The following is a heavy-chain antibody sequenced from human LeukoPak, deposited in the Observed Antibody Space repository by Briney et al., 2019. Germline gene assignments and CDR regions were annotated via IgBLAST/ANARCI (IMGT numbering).Heavy chain of an antibody. V-gene: IGHV4-59*01. CDR3: ARDLPVGATPYNWLDP. CDR1: GGSISGYY. CDR2: IYYSGST. D-gene: IGHD1-26*01. J-gene: IGHJ5*02. Sequence: SETLSLTCTVSGGSISGYYWSWIRLPPGKGLEWIGYIYYSGSTKYNPSLKSRVTISVDTSKNQFSLKLTSVTAADTAVYYRARDLPVGATPYNWLDPWGQGTLVTVSS.